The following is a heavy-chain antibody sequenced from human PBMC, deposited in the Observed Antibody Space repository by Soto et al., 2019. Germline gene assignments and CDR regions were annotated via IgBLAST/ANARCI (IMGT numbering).Heavy chain of an antibody. Sequence: GXSVKVSFKASGYTFTSYDINWVRHSTGQGLEWMGWMNPNSGNTGYAQKFQGRVTMTRNTSISTAYMELSSLRSEDTAVYYCARGLVATIIAFDIWGQGTMVTVSS. CDR1: GYTFTSYD. D-gene: IGHD5-12*01. CDR2: MNPNSGNT. V-gene: IGHV1-8*01. CDR3: ARGLVATIIAFDI. J-gene: IGHJ3*02.